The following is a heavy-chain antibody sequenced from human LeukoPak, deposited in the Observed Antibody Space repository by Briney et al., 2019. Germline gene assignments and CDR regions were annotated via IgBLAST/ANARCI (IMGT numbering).Heavy chain of an antibody. CDR2: INHSGST. CDR3: ARATIGPYIDY. J-gene: IGHJ4*02. Sequence: SETLSLTCAVYGGSFSGYYWSWIRQPPGKGLEWIGEINHSGSTNYNPSLKSRVTISVDTSKNQFSLKLSSVTAADTAVYYCARATIGPYIDYWGQGTLVTVSS. V-gene: IGHV4-34*01. CDR1: GGSFSGYY.